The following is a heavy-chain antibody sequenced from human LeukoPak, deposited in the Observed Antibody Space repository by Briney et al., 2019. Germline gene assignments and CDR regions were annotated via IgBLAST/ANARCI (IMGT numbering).Heavy chain of an antibody. D-gene: IGHD6-13*01. Sequence: GGSLRLSCAASGFTFSSYAMSWVRQAPGKGLEWVSAISGSGGSTYYADSVKGRFAISRDNSKNTLYLQMNSLRAEDTAVYYCATNSSSWQGGDYWGQGALVTVSS. J-gene: IGHJ4*02. V-gene: IGHV3-23*01. CDR1: GFTFSSYA. CDR2: ISGSGGST. CDR3: ATNSSSWQGGDY.